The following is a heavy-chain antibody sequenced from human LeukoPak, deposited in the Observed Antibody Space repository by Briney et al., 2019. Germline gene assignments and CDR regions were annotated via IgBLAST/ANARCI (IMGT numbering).Heavy chain of an antibody. CDR1: GGSFSGYY. V-gene: IGHV4-34*01. CDR3: AGTYSSGWYGVLGAFDI. CDR2: INHSGST. J-gene: IGHJ3*02. D-gene: IGHD6-19*01. Sequence: KPSETLSLTCAVYGGSFSGYYWSWIRQPPGKGLEWIGEINHSGSTNYNPSLKSRVTISVDTSKNQFSLKLSSVTAADTAVYYCAGTYSSGWYGVLGAFDIWGRGTMVTVSS.